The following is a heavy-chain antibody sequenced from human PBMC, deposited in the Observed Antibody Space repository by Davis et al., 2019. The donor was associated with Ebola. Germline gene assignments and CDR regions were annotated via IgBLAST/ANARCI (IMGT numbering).Heavy chain of an antibody. CDR2: ISWNSDSL. Sequence: SLKISCEGSGFTFKDHAIHWVRQAPGEGLEWVSGISWNSDSLGYADSVKGRSTISRDNTKKSLYLQMNNVRPEDTALYYCVKGRAGWLRLFDDWGQGTQVTVSS. CDR3: VKGRAGWLRLFDD. V-gene: IGHV3-9*01. CDR1: GFTFKDHA. D-gene: IGHD5-24*01. J-gene: IGHJ4*02.